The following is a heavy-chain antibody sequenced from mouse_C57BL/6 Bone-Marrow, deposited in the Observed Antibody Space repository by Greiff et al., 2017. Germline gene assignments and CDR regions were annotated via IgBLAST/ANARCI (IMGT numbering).Heavy chain of an antibody. V-gene: IGHV1-19*01. CDR1: GYTFTDYY. CDR3: ARSYCISYRFAY. D-gene: IGHD1-1*01. J-gene: IGHJ3*01. CDR2: INPYNGGT. Sequence: VQLKESGPVLVKPGASVKMSCKASGYTFTDYYMNWVKQSHGKSLEWIGVINPYNGGTSYNQKFKGKATLTVDKSSSTAYMELNILTSEDSAVYYFARSYCISYRFAYWCQGTRVTVSA.